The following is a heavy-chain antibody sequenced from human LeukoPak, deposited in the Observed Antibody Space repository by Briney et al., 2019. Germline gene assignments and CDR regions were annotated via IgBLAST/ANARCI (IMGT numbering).Heavy chain of an antibody. CDR1: GFTFDDYA. CDR3: AKDLSLTVNDAFDI. Sequence: GGSLRLSCAASGFTFDDYAMHWVRQAPGKGLEWVSLISGSGGSTYYADSVKGRFTISRDNSKNTLYLQMNSLRAEDTAVYYCAKDLSLTVNDAFDIWGQGTMVTVSS. V-gene: IGHV3-23*01. D-gene: IGHD4-17*01. CDR2: ISGSGGST. J-gene: IGHJ3*02.